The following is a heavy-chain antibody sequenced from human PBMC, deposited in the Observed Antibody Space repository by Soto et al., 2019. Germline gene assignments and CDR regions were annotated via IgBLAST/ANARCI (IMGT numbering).Heavy chain of an antibody. CDR1: GFAFSSYA. D-gene: IGHD1-26*01. CDR2: ISYDGSNR. V-gene: IGHV3-30*18. J-gene: IGHJ4*02. Sequence: QVQLEESGGGVAQPGRSLRLSCAASGFAFSSYAMHWVRQAPGKGLEWLTVISYDGSNRYYADSVRGRFTISRDNSKDTLFLEMNSLRVEDTAMYFCAKTSLGLVQTPSLDYWGQGTLVHVSS. CDR3: AKTSLGLVQTPSLDY.